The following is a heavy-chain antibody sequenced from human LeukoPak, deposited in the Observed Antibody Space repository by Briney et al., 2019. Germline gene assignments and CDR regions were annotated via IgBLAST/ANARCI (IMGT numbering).Heavy chain of an antibody. D-gene: IGHD1-26*01. CDR3: AKDHGEWVGAQLTSFDY. CDR2: ISGSGGST. Sequence: PGGSLRLSCAASGFTFSSYAMSWVRQAPGKGLEWVSAISGSGGSTYYADSVKGRFTISRDNSKNTLYLQMNSLRAEDTAVYYCAKDHGEWVGAQLTSFDYWGQGTLVTVSS. CDR1: GFTFSSYA. J-gene: IGHJ4*02. V-gene: IGHV3-23*01.